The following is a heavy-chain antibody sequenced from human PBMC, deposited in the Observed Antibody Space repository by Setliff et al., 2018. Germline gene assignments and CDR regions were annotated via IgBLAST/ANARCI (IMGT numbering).Heavy chain of an antibody. CDR3: ARAPAHDYADYMFMTTMGYYFDY. Sequence: HPGGSLRLSCAASGFTFSSYEMNWVRQAPGKGLEWVSYISSSGSTIYYADSVKGRSTISRDNAKKSLYRQMNSLRAEDTAVYYCARAPAHDYADYMFMTTMGYYFDYWGQGTLVTVSS. V-gene: IGHV3-48*03. J-gene: IGHJ4*02. CDR1: GFTFSSYE. CDR2: ISSSGSTI. D-gene: IGHD4-17*01.